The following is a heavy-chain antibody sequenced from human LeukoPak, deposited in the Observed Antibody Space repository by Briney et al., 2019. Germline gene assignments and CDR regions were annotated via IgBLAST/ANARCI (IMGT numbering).Heavy chain of an antibody. J-gene: IGHJ4*02. Sequence: TGGSLRLSCAASGFTFSSYWMHWVRQAPGKGPVWASHINGDGSVTGYADSVKGRFTISRDNARNTLYVQMNSLRAEDTAVYYCAIRIAVPGGFDNWGQGTLVTVAS. D-gene: IGHD6-19*01. CDR2: INGDGSVT. CDR1: GFTFSSYW. V-gene: IGHV3-74*01. CDR3: AIRIAVPGGFDN.